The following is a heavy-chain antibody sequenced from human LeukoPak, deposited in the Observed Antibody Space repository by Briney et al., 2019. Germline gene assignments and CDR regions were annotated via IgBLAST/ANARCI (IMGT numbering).Heavy chain of an antibody. CDR1: GGSISRYY. D-gene: IGHD6-13*01. Sequence: SETLSLMCSVSGGSISRYYWSWIRHPPGKGLEWIGYIYYSGTTNYNPSLKSRVTISVDTSKNHFSLKLSSVTAADTAVYYCARLSSSLSGSKFDYWGQGTLVAVSS. V-gene: IGHV4-59*08. CDR2: IYYSGTT. CDR3: ARLSSSLSGSKFDY. J-gene: IGHJ4*02.